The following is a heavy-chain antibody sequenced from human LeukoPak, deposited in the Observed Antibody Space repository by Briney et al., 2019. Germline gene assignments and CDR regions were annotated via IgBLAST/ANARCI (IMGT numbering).Heavy chain of an antibody. CDR1: GGSFSGYY. V-gene: IGHV4-34*01. CDR2: INHSGST. D-gene: IGHD5-18*01. Sequence: SETLSLTCAVYGGSFSGYYWSWIRQPPGKGLEWIGEINHSGSTNYNPSFKSRVTISVDTSKNQFSLKLSSVTAADTAVYYCARSPGYSYARDDYWGQGTLVTVSS. CDR3: ARSPGYSYARDDY. J-gene: IGHJ4*02.